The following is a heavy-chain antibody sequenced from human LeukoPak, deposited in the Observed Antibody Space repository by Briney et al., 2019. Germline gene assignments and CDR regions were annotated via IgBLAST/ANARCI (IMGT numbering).Heavy chain of an antibody. J-gene: IGHJ4*02. Sequence: AAVKVSCQASGYTFTGHYMHWLRQAPAQGLEGVGLIYPNSGGTNYAQKFQGRVTMTRDTSISTGYMELSRLRSDDTAVYYCARTCRQLGSGYWGQGTLVTVSS. CDR2: IYPNSGGT. CDR1: GYTFTGHY. CDR3: ARTCRQLGSGY. V-gene: IGHV1-2*02. D-gene: IGHD6-6*01.